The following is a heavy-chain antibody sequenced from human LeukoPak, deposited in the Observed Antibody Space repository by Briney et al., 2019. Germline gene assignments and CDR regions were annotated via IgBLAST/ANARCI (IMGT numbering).Heavy chain of an antibody. D-gene: IGHD3-22*01. J-gene: IGHJ5*02. Sequence: ASVKVSCKVSGYTLTELSMHWVRQAPGKGLEWMGGFDPEDGETIYAQKFQGRVTMTEDTSTDTAYMELSSLRSEDTAVYYCARSTEYYDSSGYLGDWFDPWGQGTLVTVSS. CDR1: GYTLTELS. CDR3: ARSTEYYDSSGYLGDWFDP. V-gene: IGHV1-24*01. CDR2: FDPEDGET.